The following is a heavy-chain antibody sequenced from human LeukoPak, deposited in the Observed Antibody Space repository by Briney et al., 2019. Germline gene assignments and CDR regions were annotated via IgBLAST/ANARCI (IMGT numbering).Heavy chain of an antibody. CDR2: ISYTWST. V-gene: IGHV4-59*01. D-gene: IGHD3-10*01. Sequence: SETLSLTCAVYGGSFSSFYWSWIRLPPGKGLEWIGYISYTWSTNYHPSFKSRVTMSIDTSKNQFSLNLTSVTAADTAVYCCARTDYYGGGIFYYYGSDLWGQGTMVTVSS. J-gene: IGHJ3*01. CDR1: GGSFSSFY. CDR3: ARTDYYGGGIFYYYGSDL.